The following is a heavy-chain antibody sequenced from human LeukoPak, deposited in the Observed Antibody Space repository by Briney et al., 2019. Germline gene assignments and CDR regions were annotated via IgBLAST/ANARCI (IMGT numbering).Heavy chain of an antibody. J-gene: IGHJ4*02. CDR2: IYHSGST. D-gene: IGHD3-16*01. CDR1: GYSISSGYY. V-gene: IGHV4-38-2*02. CDR3: ARASMISGGYFDY. Sequence: SETLSLTCTVSGYSISSGYYWGWIRQPPGKGLEWIGSIYHSGSTYYNPSLKSRVTISVDTSKNQFSLKLSSVTAADTAVYYCARASMISGGYFDYWGQGTLVTVSS.